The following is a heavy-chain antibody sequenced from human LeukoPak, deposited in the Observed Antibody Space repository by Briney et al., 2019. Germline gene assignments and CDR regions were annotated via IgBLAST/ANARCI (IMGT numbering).Heavy chain of an antibody. J-gene: IGHJ4*02. Sequence: ASVKVSCKASGYTFTSYYMHWVRQAPGQGLEWMGIINPSGGGTSYAQKFQGRVTMTRDMSTSTVYMELSSLRSEDTAVYYCARYSSSRGYYFDYWGQGTLVTVSS. V-gene: IGHV1-46*01. CDR2: INPSGGGT. CDR3: ARYSSSRGYYFDY. CDR1: GYTFTSYY. D-gene: IGHD6-13*01.